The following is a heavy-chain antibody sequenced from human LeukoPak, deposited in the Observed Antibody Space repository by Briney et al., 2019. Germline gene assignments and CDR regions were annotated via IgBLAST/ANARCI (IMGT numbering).Heavy chain of an antibody. J-gene: IGHJ4*02. V-gene: IGHV4-59*12. CDR1: GGSIRSYY. D-gene: IGHD6-19*01. CDR2: IYHSGST. CDR3: ARQSHGYFDY. Sequence: SETLSLTCTVSGGSIRSYYWSWIRQPPGKGLEWIGEIYHSGSTNYNPSLKSRVTISVDKSKNQFSLKLSSVTAADTAVYYCARQSHGYFDYWGQGTLVTVSS.